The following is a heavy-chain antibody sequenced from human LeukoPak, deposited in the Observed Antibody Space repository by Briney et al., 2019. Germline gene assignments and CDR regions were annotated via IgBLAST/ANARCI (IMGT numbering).Heavy chain of an antibody. CDR2: ISNTGSAT. V-gene: IGHV3-48*03. CDR3: ARSTSLLA. J-gene: IGHJ4*02. Sequence: GGTLGLPCAVSGFIFSVYEMNWVRQPPGKGLEGVSGISNTGSATYYADFVRGGSTISGDNPEHSMYLQMNSLRAEDTAIYYCARSTSLLAWGQGTLVTVSS. CDR1: GFIFSVYE. D-gene: IGHD1-1*01.